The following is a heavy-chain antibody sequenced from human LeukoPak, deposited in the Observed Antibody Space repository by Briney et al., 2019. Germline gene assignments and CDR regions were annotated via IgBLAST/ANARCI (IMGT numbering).Heavy chain of an antibody. D-gene: IGHD5-18*01. Sequence: GGSLRLSCAASGFTFSRYWMSWVRQAPGKGLEWVANIQQDGSEKYYVDSVMGRYTISRDNAKNSLYLQMNSLRAEDTAVYYCARDTYGYSFGYCDYWGQGALVTVSS. CDR2: IQQDGSEK. CDR1: GFTFSRYW. CDR3: ARDTYGYSFGYCDY. J-gene: IGHJ4*02. V-gene: IGHV3-7*04.